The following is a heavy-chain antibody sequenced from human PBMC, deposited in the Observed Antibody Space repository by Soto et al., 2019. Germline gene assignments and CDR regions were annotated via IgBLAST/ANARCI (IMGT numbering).Heavy chain of an antibody. J-gene: IGHJ6*03. CDR2: ISSSSSYI. CDR3: ARGVWSSSSFGDMDV. Sequence: GESLKISCAASGFTFSSYSMNWVRQAPGKGLEWVSSISSSSSYIYYADSVKGRFTISRDNAKNSLYLQMNSLRAEDTAVYYCARGVWSSSSFGDMDVWGKGTTVTVSS. CDR1: GFTFSSYS. V-gene: IGHV3-21*01. D-gene: IGHD6-6*01.